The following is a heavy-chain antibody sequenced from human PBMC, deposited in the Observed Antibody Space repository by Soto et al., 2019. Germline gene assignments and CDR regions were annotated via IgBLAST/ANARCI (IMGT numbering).Heavy chain of an antibody. CDR3: ARQKVVVVPAATGWFDP. Sequence: QLQLQESGPGLVKPSETLSLTCTVSGGSISSSSYYWGWIRQPPGKGLEWIGSIYYSGSTYYNPSPMIRATISVDPSKNQFALKLRSVTAADTAVSYCARQKVVVVPAATGWFDPWGQGTLVTVSS. D-gene: IGHD2-2*01. CDR1: GGSISSSSYY. V-gene: IGHV4-39*01. CDR2: IYYSGST. J-gene: IGHJ5*02.